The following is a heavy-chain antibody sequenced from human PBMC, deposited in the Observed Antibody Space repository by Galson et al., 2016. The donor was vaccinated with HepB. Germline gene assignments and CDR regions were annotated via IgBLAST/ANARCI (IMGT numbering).Heavy chain of an antibody. CDR2: ISISSSYT. V-gene: IGHV3-11*06. D-gene: IGHD6-19*01. Sequence: SLRLSCAASGFSFSDYYMRWIRQAPGKGLEWVSYISISSSYTNGADSVKGRFTISRDDAKNSLSLKMNSRRAEETAVYYCARNYFIGLAGTDYGMDVWGQGTTVTVSS. J-gene: IGHJ6*02. CDR1: GFSFSDYY. CDR3: ARNYFIGLAGTDYGMDV.